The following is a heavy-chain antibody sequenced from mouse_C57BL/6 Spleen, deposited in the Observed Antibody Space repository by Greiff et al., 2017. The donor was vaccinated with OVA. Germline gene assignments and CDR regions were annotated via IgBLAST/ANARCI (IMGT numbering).Heavy chain of an antibody. V-gene: IGHV5-17*01. J-gene: IGHJ2*01. D-gene: IGHD1-1*01. Sequence: EVQGVESGGGLVKPGGSLKLSCAASGFTFSDYGMHWVRQAPEKGLEWVAYISSGSSTIYYADTGKGRFTISRDNAKNTLFLQMTSLRSEDTAMYYCARKYYGSSYFFDYWGQGTTLTVSS. CDR1: GFTFSDYG. CDR3: ARKYYGSSYFFDY. CDR2: ISSGSSTI.